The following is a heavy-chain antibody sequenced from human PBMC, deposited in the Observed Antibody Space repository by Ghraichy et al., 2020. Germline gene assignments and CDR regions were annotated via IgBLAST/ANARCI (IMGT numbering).Heavy chain of an antibody. CDR3: AADDAFDI. CDR1: GGSFSGYY. J-gene: IGHJ3*02. V-gene: IGHV4-34*01. Sequence: SETLSLTCAVYGGSFSGYYWSWIRQPPGKGLEWIGEINHSGSTNYNPSLKSRVTISVDTSKNQFSLKLSSVTAADTAVYYCAADDAFDIWGQGTMVTVSS. CDR2: INHSGST.